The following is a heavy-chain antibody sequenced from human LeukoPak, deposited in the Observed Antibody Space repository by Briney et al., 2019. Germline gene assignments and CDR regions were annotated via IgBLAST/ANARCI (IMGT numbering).Heavy chain of an antibody. CDR2: IRYDGSNK. CDR1: GFTFSAYG. J-gene: IGHJ4*02. D-gene: IGHD2-2*01. CDR3: ANMNIVVVPAATPNY. V-gene: IGHV3-30*02. Sequence: GGSLRLSCAASGFTFSAYGMDWVRQAPGKGLEWVAFIRYDGSNKYYADSVKGRFTISRDNSKNTLYLQMNSLRAEDTAVYYCANMNIVVVPAATPNYWGQGTLVTVSS.